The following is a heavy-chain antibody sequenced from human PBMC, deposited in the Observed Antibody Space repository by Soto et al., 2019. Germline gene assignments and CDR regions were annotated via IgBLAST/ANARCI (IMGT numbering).Heavy chain of an antibody. J-gene: IGHJ3*01. CDR2: VSWDSANT. CDR1: GFTFDDYT. Sequence: PGGSLRLSCAASGFTFDDYTMHWVRQRPGKGLEWISLVSWDSANTIYAESVKGRFTISRDNINNSLFLQMTSLRTEDTAVYFCVKGAAGAGFVFDFWGLGTTVTVSS. D-gene: IGHD1-26*01. CDR3: VKGAAGAGFVFDF. V-gene: IGHV3-43*01.